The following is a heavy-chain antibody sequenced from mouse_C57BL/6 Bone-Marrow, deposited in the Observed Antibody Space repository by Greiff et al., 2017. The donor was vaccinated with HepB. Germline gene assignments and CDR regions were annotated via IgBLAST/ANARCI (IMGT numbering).Heavy chain of an antibody. D-gene: IGHD2-4*01. J-gene: IGHJ4*01. V-gene: IGHV10-1*01. Sequence: EVQRVESGGGLVQPKGSLKLSCAASGFSFNTYAMNWVRQAPGKGLEWVARIRSKSNNYATYYADSVKDRFTISRDDSESMLYLQMNNLKTEDTAMYYCVRQEAYYDFHYYAMDYWGQGTSVTVSS. CDR1: GFSFNTYA. CDR2: IRSKSNNYAT. CDR3: VRQEAYYDFHYYAMDY.